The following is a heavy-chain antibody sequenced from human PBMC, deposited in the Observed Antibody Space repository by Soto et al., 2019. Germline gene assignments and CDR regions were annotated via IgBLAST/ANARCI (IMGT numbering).Heavy chain of an antibody. CDR1: GFTFSRFE. CDR2: ISSSGSTA. J-gene: IGHJ4*02. CDR3: TRAAWFPYLSFY. V-gene: IGHV3-48*03. Sequence: GGSLRLSCAASGFTFSRFELHWVRQAPGKGLEWISYISSSGSTAYYASSVEGRFTISRDNANNSVYLQMDSLRAEDTALSYCTRAAWFPYLSFYWGQGALVTVSS. D-gene: IGHD3-10*01.